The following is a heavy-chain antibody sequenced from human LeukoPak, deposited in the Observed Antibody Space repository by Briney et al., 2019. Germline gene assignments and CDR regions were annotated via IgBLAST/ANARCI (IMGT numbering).Heavy chain of an antibody. CDR1: GFIFSSYG. J-gene: IGHJ4*02. Sequence: GGSLRLSCAASGFIFSSYGMHWVRQAPGKGLEWVAFIRYDGINKYYADSVKGRFTVSRDNSKNTLYLQMNSLRAEDTAVYYCATVYKDWNWDATFDYWGQGTLVTVSS. D-gene: IGHD1-7*01. V-gene: IGHV3-30*02. CDR2: IRYDGINK. CDR3: ATVYKDWNWDATFDY.